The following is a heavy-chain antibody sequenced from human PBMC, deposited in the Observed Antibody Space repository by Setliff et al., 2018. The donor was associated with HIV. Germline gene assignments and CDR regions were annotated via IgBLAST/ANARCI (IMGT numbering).Heavy chain of an antibody. CDR2: ISAYHGNT. Sequence: GGSLRLSCAASGFTFSSYWMSWARQAPGKGLEWVGWISAYHGNTNYAQKLQGRVTMTTDTSSSTAYRDLRSLRSDDTAVYYCARDADNFWSGYYAAFDYWGQGTPVTVSS. CDR1: GFTFSSYW. V-gene: IGHV1-18*01. J-gene: IGHJ4*02. CDR3: ARDADNFWSGYYAAFDY. D-gene: IGHD3-3*01.